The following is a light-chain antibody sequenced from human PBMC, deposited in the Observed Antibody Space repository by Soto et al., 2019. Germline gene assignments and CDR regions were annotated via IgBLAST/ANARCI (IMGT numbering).Light chain of an antibody. CDR3: SSYTTRNTRQTV. CDR2: DVS. J-gene: IGLJ1*01. V-gene: IGLV2-14*03. Sequence: SVLTQPASVSGSPGQSITISCTGTSSDVGGYNYVSWYQHHPGKAPKLIIFDVSNRPSGVSNPFSGSKSGNTATLTISGLQPEDESYYYCSSYTTRNTRQTVFGTGTKVTGL. CDR1: SSDVGGYNY.